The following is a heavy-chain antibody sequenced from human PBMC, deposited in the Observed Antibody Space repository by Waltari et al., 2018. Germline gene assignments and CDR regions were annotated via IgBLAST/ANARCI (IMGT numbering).Heavy chain of an antibody. V-gene: IGHV4-39*02. D-gene: IGHD5-12*01. J-gene: IGHJ3*01. CDR2: VSYNGAT. Sequence: QLQLQASGPGLGKPSETLSLTCNVSGDPITSNRHYWVWIRQPPGQGLEWFATVSYNGATYSSPSLKSRVTVSRDTSKNHLSLKLGSVTAADTAVYYCATYIGASIGTAAFDVWGQGTMVTVSS. CDR3: ATYIGASIGTAAFDV. CDR1: GDPITSNRHY.